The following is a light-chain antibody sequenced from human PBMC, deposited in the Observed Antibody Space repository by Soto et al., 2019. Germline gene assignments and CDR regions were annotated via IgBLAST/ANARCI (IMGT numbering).Light chain of an antibody. J-gene: IGLJ1*01. CDR1: SSNIGAGYD. V-gene: IGLV1-40*01. Sequence: QPVLTQPPSVSGAPGQRVTISCTGSSSNIGAGYDVHWYQQLPGTAPKLLIYGDTNRPSGVPDRFSGSKSATSASLAITGLQAEDEADYYCQSYESSPSGYVFGTGTKVTVL. CDR3: QSYESSPSGYV. CDR2: GDT.